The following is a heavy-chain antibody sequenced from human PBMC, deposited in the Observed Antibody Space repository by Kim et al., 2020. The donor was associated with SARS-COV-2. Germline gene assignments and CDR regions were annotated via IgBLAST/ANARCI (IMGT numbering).Heavy chain of an antibody. CDR3: VKDLVESSGWYSLDY. D-gene: IGHD6-19*01. V-gene: IGHV3-64D*09. J-gene: IGHJ4*02. Sequence: DSVKGRFTISRDNSKNTLYLQMSSLRAEDTAVYYCVKDLVESSGWYSLDYWGQGTLVTVSS.